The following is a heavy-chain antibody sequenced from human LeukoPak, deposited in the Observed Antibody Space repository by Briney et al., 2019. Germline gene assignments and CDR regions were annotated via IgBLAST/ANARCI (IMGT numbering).Heavy chain of an antibody. J-gene: IGHJ4*02. CDR3: AKSGSGDPPDS. D-gene: IGHD2-15*01. CDR2: INWDGGST. Sequence: GGSLRLSCAASGFTSDDYTMHWVRQAPGKGLEWVSLINWDGGSTYYADSVQGRFTISRDSSKNSLYLQMNSLRSEDTALYYCAKSGSGDPPDSWGQGTLVTVSS. V-gene: IGHV3-43*01. CDR1: GFTSDDYT.